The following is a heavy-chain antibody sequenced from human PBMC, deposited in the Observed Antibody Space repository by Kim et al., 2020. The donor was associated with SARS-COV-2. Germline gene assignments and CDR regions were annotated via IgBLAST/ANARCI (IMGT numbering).Heavy chain of an antibody. D-gene: IGHD4-17*01. Sequence: YAQKLQGRVIMTTDTSTSTAYMELRSLRSDDTAVYYCARGIYGDYDAFDYWGQGTLVTVSS. V-gene: IGHV1-18*01. CDR3: ARGIYGDYDAFDY. J-gene: IGHJ4*02.